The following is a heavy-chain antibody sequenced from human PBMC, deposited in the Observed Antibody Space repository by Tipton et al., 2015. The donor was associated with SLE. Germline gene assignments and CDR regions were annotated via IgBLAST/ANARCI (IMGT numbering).Heavy chain of an antibody. CDR2: IYPGDSDT. J-gene: IGHJ6*02. CDR3: ARRRGAYDFWSGYYGMDV. Sequence: QLVQSGPEVKKPGESLKISCKGSGYSFTSYWIGWVRQMPGKGLEWMGIIYPGDSDTRYSPSFQGQVTISADKSISTAYLQWSSLKASDTAMYYCARRRGAYDFWSGYYGMDVWGQGTTVTVSS. D-gene: IGHD3-3*01. V-gene: IGHV5-51*03. CDR1: GYSFTSYW.